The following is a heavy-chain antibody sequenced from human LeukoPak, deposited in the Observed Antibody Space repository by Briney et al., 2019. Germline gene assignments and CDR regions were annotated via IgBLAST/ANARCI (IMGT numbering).Heavy chain of an antibody. CDR2: IYYSGST. CDR1: GGSISSSSYY. D-gene: IGHD2-2*01. J-gene: IGHJ3*02. Sequence: SETLSLTCTVSGGSISSSSYYWGWIRQPPGKGLEWIGSIYYSGSTYYNPSLKSRITISVDTSKNQFSLKLSSVTAADTAVYYCARLVPDCSSTSCYAFDIWGQGTMVTVSS. V-gene: IGHV4-39*01. CDR3: ARLVPDCSSTSCYAFDI.